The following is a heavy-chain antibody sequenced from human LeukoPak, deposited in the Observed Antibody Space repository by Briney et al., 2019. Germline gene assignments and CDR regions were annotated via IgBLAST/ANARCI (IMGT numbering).Heavy chain of an antibody. Sequence: GESLKISCKGLQYTFSNYWITWVRQVPGEGLEGMGMIDPSDTYTKYSPSFQGHVTLSVDKSIDTAYLQWSGLKASDTAIYFCARHKVLGGITIDVFDLWGQGTLVTVSS. CDR3: ARHKVLGGITIDVFDL. CDR1: QYTFSNYW. CDR2: IDPSDTYT. J-gene: IGHJ3*01. D-gene: IGHD3-16*01. V-gene: IGHV5-10-1*01.